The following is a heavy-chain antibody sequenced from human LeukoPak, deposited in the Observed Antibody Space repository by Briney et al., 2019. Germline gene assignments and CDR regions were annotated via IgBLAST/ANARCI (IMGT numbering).Heavy chain of an antibody. CDR2: ISPNSGET. D-gene: IGHD1-26*01. V-gene: IGHV1-2*02. Sequence: GASVKVSCKASGYTFTSYGISWVRQAPGQGLEWMGWISPNSGETNSAQKFQGRVTMSRDTSISTAYMELSRLTSDDTAVYYCARAPGAGTYLDYWGQGTLVTVSS. CDR1: GYTFTSYG. CDR3: ARAPGAGTYLDY. J-gene: IGHJ4*02.